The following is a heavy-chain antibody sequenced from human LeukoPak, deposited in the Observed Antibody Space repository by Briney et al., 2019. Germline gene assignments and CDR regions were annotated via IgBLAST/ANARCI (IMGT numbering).Heavy chain of an antibody. V-gene: IGHV3-48*01. CDR3: ASIPWVNPGLDY. CDR1: GFTFSSYS. J-gene: IGHJ4*02. Sequence: GGSLRLSCAASGFTFSSYSMNWVRQAPGKGLEWLSYISSGSGTIYYADSVKGRFTIPRDNAKSSLYLQMNSLRGEDTAVYYCASIPWVNPGLDYWGQGTLVTVSS. CDR2: ISSGSGTI. D-gene: IGHD2-2*02.